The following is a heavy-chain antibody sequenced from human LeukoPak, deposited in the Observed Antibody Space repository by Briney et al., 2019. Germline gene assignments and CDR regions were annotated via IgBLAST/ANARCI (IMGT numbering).Heavy chain of an antibody. CDR1: GFTVSSNY. CDR3: ARDRVYYYDSSGYYPDAFDI. V-gene: IGHV3-66*01. CDR2: IYSGGST. D-gene: IGHD3-22*01. Sequence: GGSLRLSCAASGFTVSSNYMSWVRQAPGKGLEWVSVIYSGGSTYYAHSVKGRFTISRDNSKNTLYLQMNSLRAEDTAVYYCARDRVYYYDSSGYYPDAFDIWGQGTMVTVSS. J-gene: IGHJ3*02.